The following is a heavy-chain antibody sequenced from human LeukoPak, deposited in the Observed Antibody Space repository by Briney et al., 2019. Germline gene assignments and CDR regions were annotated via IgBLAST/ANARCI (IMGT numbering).Heavy chain of an antibody. CDR3: ARDGRYSSSWHQYYYYMDV. Sequence: PGTSLRLSCAASGFTFSSYAMHWVRQAPGKGLEWVAVISYDGSNKYYADSVKGRFTISRDNSKNTLYLQMNSLRAEDTAVYYCARDGRYSSSWHQYYYYMDVWGKGTTVTVSS. CDR2: ISYDGSNK. D-gene: IGHD6-13*01. J-gene: IGHJ6*03. V-gene: IGHV3-30-3*01. CDR1: GFTFSSYA.